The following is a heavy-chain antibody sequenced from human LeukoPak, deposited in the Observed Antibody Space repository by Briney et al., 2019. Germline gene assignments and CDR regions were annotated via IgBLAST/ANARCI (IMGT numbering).Heavy chain of an antibody. D-gene: IGHD3-3*01. J-gene: IGHJ5*02. CDR3: ARARYDFWSGYYSKDLDP. CDR2: IYYSGST. V-gene: IGHV4-39*01. CDR1: GGSISSSSYY. Sequence: SETLSLTCTVSGGSISSSSYYWGWIRQPPGKGLEWIGSIYYSGSTYYNPSLKSRVTISVDTSKNQFSLKLSSVTAADTAVYYCARARYDFWSGYYSKDLDPWGQGTLVTVSS.